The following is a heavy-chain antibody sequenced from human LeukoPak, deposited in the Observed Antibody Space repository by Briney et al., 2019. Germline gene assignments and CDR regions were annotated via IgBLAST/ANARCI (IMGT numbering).Heavy chain of an antibody. CDR1: GFTFSSYA. Sequence: GGSLRLSCAASGFTFSSYAMSWVRQAPGKGLEWVSAISGSGGSTYCADSVKGRFTISRDNSKNTLYLQMNSLRAEDTAVYYCAKGGYSYGYPFDYWGQGTLVTVSS. J-gene: IGHJ4*02. CDR3: AKGGYSYGYPFDY. V-gene: IGHV3-23*01. CDR2: ISGSGGST. D-gene: IGHD5-18*01.